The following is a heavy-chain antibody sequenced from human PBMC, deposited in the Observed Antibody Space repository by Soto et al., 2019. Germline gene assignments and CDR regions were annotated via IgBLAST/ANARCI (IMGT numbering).Heavy chain of an antibody. V-gene: IGHV6-1*01. Sequence: SQTLSLTCVISGDSVSSNSAVWSWIRQSPSRGLEWLGRTYYKAKWNNDYALSVESRITINPDTSKNQFSLHLYSVTHEDTAVYYCTGITWFRGMDVWGQGTPITVCS. CDR2: TYYKAKWNN. CDR1: GDSVSSNSAV. CDR3: TGITWFRGMDV. J-gene: IGHJ6*01. D-gene: IGHD3-10*01.